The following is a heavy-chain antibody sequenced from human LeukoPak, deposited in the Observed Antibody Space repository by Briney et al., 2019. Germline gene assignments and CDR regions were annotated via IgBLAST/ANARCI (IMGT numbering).Heavy chain of an antibody. CDR2: INHSGST. CDR3: ARVGFYSSSWYVKPNWFDP. CDR1: GGSFSGYY. D-gene: IGHD6-13*01. Sequence: SETLSLTCAVYGGSFSGYYWSWIRQPPGKGLDWIGEINHSGSTNYNPSLKSRVTISVDTSKNQFSLKLSSVTAADTAVYYCARVGFYSSSWYVKPNWFDPWGQGSLVTVSS. J-gene: IGHJ5*02. V-gene: IGHV4-34*01.